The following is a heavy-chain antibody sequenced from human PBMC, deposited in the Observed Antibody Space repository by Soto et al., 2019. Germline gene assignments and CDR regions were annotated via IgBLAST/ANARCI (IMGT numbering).Heavy chain of an antibody. CDR1: GFTFSDYY. V-gene: IGHV3-11*01. Sequence: QVQLVESGGGLVKPGGSLRLSCAASGFTFSDYYMSWIRQAPGKGLEWVSYISSSGSTIYYADSVKGRFTISRDNAKNPLYLQMNSLGAEDTAVYYCARLDGNDYDSSGYYYYYYGMDVWGQGTTVTVSS. CDR3: ARLDGNDYDSSGYYYYYYGMDV. CDR2: ISSSGSTI. D-gene: IGHD3-22*01. J-gene: IGHJ6*02.